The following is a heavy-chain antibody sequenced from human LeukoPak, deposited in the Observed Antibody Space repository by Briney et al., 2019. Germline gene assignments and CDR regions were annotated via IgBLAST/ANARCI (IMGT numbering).Heavy chain of an antibody. D-gene: IGHD3-10*01. J-gene: IGHJ4*02. CDR1: GFTFSSYS. CDR3: ARDQLTMVRTTSDDY. Sequence: SGGSLRLSCAASGFTFSSYSMNWVRQAPGKGLEWVSSVSSSSSYIYYADLVKGRFTISRDNAKNSLYLQMNSLRAEDTAVYYCARDQLTMVRTTSDDYWGQGTLVTVSS. V-gene: IGHV3-21*01. CDR2: VSSSSSYI.